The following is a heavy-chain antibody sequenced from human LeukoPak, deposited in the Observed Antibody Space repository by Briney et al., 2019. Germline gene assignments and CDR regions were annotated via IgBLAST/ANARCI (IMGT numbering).Heavy chain of an antibody. V-gene: IGHV1-2*02. D-gene: IGHD6-19*01. CDR2: INPNSGGT. CDR3: ARDDSSGWYAFDI. Sequence: ASVKVSCKASGYTFTGYYMHWVRQAPGQGLEWMGWINPNSGGTNYAQKFQGRVTMTRDTSISTAYMELSRLRSDDTAVYYCARDDSSGWYAFDIWGQGTMVTVSS. J-gene: IGHJ3*02. CDR1: GYTFTGYY.